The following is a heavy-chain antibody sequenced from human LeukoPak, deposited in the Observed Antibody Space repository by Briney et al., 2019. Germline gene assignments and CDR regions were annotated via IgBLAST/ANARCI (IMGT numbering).Heavy chain of an antibody. Sequence: GGSLRLSCAASGFTFGSYAMTWVSQAPGKGLEWVSAIKGSAINTYYTDSVKGRFTISRDNSKNTLYLQMNSLRAEDTAIYYCAKEKAGITGNTWDYWGPGTLVTVSS. V-gene: IGHV3-23*01. D-gene: IGHD1-7*01. J-gene: IGHJ4*02. CDR2: IKGSAINT. CDR3: AKEKAGITGNTWDY. CDR1: GFTFGSYA.